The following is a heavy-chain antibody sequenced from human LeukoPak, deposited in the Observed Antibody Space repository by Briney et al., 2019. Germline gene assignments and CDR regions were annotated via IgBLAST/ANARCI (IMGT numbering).Heavy chain of an antibody. CDR3: ARVGGITMVRGASAFDY. CDR1: GGSISSYY. V-gene: IGHV4-59*01. CDR2: IYYSGST. Sequence: SETLSLTCTVSGGSISSYYWSWIRQPPGKGLEWIGYIYYSGSTNYNPSLKSRVTISVDTSKNQFSLKLSSVTAADTAVYYCARVGGITMVRGASAFDYWGQGTLVTVSS. J-gene: IGHJ4*02. D-gene: IGHD3-10*01.